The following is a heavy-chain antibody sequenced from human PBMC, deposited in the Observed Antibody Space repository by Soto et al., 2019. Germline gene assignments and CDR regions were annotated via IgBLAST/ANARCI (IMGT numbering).Heavy chain of an antibody. CDR2: IHHSGMT. J-gene: IGHJ3*02. V-gene: IGHV4-31*03. CDR3: ATVRWELHDAFDI. D-gene: IGHD4-17*01. CDR1: GGSISTGGYY. Sequence: QVQLQESGPGLVKPSQTLSLTCTVSGGSISTGGYYWSWIRQHPGRGLEWIGYIHHSGMTFSNPSLQSRVAISIDRSENQFSLKLSSVTAADTAVYYCATVRWELHDAFDIWGHGTMVSVSS.